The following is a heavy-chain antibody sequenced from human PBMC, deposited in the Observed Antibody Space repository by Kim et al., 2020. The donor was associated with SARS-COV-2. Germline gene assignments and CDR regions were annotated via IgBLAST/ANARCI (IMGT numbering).Heavy chain of an antibody. D-gene: IGHD6-13*01. CDR2: ISWNSGSI. CDR1: GFTFDDYA. J-gene: IGHJ6*02. Sequence: SLRLSCAASGFTFDDYAMHWVRQAPGKGLEWVSGISWNSGSIGYADSVKGRFTISRDNAKNSLYLQMNSLRAEDTALYYCAKDHIAASNYYYGMDVWGQGTTVTVSS. V-gene: IGHV3-9*01. CDR3: AKDHIAASNYYYGMDV.